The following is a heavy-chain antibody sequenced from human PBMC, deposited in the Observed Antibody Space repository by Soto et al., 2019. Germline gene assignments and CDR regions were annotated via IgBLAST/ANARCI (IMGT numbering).Heavy chain of an antibody. CDR1: YGSMNNYY. CDR2: IYYSGST. J-gene: IGHJ4*02. D-gene: IGHD3-22*01. Sequence: SETLSLTCLFSYGSMNNYYWSWIRQPPGKALEWIGHIYYSGSTNYNLSLKSRVTMSVDTSKNQFSLKMSSVTAADTAGFYCARMGGYYDSSGYWSERASFDSWGQGTLVTVSS. V-gene: IGHV4-59*01. CDR3: ARMGGYYDSSGYWSERASFDS.